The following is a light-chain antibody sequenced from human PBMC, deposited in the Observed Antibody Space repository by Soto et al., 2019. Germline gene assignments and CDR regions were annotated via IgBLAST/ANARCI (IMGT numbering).Light chain of an antibody. CDR2: DAS. CDR3: QQRSNWPLT. V-gene: IGKV3-11*01. Sequence: EIVLTQSPANLSLSPGDRATLSCRASQTVSSYLAWYQHKPGQAPRLLVYDASNRATGIPARFSGSGSGTDFTLTISSLEPEDFAVYYCQQRSNWPLTFGGGTKVEIK. CDR1: QTVSSY. J-gene: IGKJ4*01.